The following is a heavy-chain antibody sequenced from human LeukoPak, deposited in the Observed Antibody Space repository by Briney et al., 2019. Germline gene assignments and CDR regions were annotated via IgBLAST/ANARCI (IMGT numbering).Heavy chain of an antibody. J-gene: IGHJ4*02. CDR1: GYSSTSYW. D-gene: IGHD3-22*01. CDR3: AKPEVHYYSGGYFPRSFDD. Sequence: GESLKISCKGSGYSSTSYWIGWVRQMPGKGLEWMGIIYPGDSDTRYSPSFQGQVTISADKSISTAYLQWSSLKASDTAMYYCAKPEVHYYSGGYFPRSFDDWGQGTLVTVSS. V-gene: IGHV5-51*01. CDR2: IYPGDSDT.